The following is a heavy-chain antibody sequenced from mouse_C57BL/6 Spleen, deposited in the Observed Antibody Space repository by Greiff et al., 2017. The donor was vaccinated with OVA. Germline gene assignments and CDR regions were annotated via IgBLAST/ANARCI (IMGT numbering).Heavy chain of an antibody. CDR3: ARGSDYGSYFDY. V-gene: IGHV5-16*01. CDR2: INYDGSST. J-gene: IGHJ2*01. CDR1: GFTFSDYY. Sequence: DVQLVESEGGLVQPGSSMKLSCTASGFTFSDYYMAWVRQVPEKGLEWVANINYDGSSTYYLDSLKSRFIISRDNAKNILYLQMSSLKSEDTATYYCARGSDYGSYFDYWGQGTTLTVSS. D-gene: IGHD1-1*01.